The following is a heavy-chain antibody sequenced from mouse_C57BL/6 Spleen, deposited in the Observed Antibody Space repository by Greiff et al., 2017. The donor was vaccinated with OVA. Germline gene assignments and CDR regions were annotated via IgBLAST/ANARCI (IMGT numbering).Heavy chain of an antibody. CDR3: ARSLTTVVAMDAMDY. Sequence: QVQLQQPGAELVMPGASVKLSCKASGYTFTSYWMHWVKQRPGQGLEWIGEIDPSDSYTNYNQKFKGKSTLTVDKSSSTAYMQLSSLTSEESAVYYCARSLTTVVAMDAMDYWGQGTSVTVSS. CDR1: GYTFTSYW. CDR2: IDPSDSYT. D-gene: IGHD1-1*01. V-gene: IGHV1-69*01. J-gene: IGHJ4*01.